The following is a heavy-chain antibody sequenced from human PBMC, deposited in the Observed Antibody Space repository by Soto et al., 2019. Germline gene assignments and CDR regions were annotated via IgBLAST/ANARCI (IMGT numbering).Heavy chain of an antibody. CDR3: AKVPTVTTTDYYFDY. J-gene: IGHJ4*02. Sequence: EVQLLESGGGLVQPGGSLRLSCAASGFTFSSYAMSWVRQAPGKGLEWVSAISGSGGSTYYADSVKGLFTISRDNSKNTLYLKMNSLRAEDTAVYYCAKVPTVTTTDYYFDYWGQGTLVTVSS. V-gene: IGHV3-23*01. CDR1: GFTFSSYA. CDR2: ISGSGGST. D-gene: IGHD4-17*01.